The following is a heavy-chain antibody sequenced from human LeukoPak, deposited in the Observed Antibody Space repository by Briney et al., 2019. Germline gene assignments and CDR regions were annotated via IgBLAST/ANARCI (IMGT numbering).Heavy chain of an antibody. D-gene: IGHD3-22*01. CDR2: IYYTGTT. CDR3: ARSYDGRGYFYYGMDV. V-gene: IGHV4-59*01. J-gene: IGHJ6*02. Sequence: SETLSLTCTVSGGSISTYYWSWLRRPPGKGLEWIAFIYYTGTTDYNPSLKSRVTITLDTSKNQSSLKLNSVTAADTAVYYCARSYDGRGYFYYGMDVWGQGTTVTVSS. CDR1: GGSISTYY.